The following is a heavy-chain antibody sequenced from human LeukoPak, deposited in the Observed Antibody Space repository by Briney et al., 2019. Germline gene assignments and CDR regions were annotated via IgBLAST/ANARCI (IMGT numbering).Heavy chain of an antibody. Sequence: SETLSLTCAVSGVSISSGGYSWSWIRQPPGKGLEWIGYIYHSGSTYYNPSLKSRVTISVDRSKNQFSLKLSSVTAADTAVYYCARAPGDNDLYYFDYWGQGTLVTVSS. D-gene: IGHD4-17*01. CDR1: GVSISSGGYS. J-gene: IGHJ4*02. CDR2: IYHSGST. V-gene: IGHV4-30-2*01. CDR3: ARAPGDNDLYYFDY.